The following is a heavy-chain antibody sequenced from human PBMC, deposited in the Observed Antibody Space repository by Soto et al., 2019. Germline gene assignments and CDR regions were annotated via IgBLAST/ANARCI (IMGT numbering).Heavy chain of an antibody. CDR2: IRSKAYGGTT. J-gene: IGHJ6*03. Sequence: GSLRLSCTASGFTFGDYAMSWFRQAPGKGLECVGFIRSKAYGGTTEYATSVKGRFTISRDDSKSIAYLQMNSLKIEDTAVYYCTRYCNGGSCFPDHYFYYYMDVWGKGTTGTVSS. D-gene: IGHD2-15*01. CDR1: GFTFGDYA. V-gene: IGHV3-49*03. CDR3: TRYCNGGSCFPDHYFYYYMDV.